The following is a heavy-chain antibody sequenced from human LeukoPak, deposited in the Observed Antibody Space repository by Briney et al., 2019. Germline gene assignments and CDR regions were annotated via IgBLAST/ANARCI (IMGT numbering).Heavy chain of an antibody. Sequence: GGSLRLSCTASGFTFSNYAMSWVRQAPGKGLEWVSTISGSGGSTYYADSVKGRFTISRDNSKNTLYLQMNSLRAEDTAVYYCAKKNLGSGWYFYDYWGQGTLVTVSS. D-gene: IGHD6-19*01. CDR2: ISGSGGST. CDR3: AKKNLGSGWYFYDY. J-gene: IGHJ4*02. CDR1: GFTFSNYA. V-gene: IGHV3-23*01.